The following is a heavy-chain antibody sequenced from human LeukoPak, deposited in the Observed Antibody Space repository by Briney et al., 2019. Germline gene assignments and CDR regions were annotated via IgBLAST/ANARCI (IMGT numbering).Heavy chain of an antibody. CDR1: GFTFDDYA. CDR2: ITWNSGNI. D-gene: IGHD3-16*01. J-gene: IGHJ6*02. V-gene: IGHV3-9*01. CDR3: VKAMINYYFGIDV. Sequence: PGGSLRLSCTTSGFTFDDYAMHWVRQAPGKGLEWVSGITWNSGNIAYADSVKGRFIISRDNARNSLYLQMNSLRPEDTALYYCVKAMINYYFGIDVWGQGTPVTVSS.